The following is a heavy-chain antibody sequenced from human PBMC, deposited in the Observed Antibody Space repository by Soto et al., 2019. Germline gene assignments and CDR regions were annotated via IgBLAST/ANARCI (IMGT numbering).Heavy chain of an antibody. CDR3: ARGTLIWSYYGMDV. V-gene: IGHV4-59*01. J-gene: IGHJ6*02. D-gene: IGHD3-3*01. CDR2: IYYSGST. CDR1: GGSISSYY. Sequence: QVQLQESGPGLVKPSETLSLTCTVSGGSISSYYWSWIRQPPGKGLEWIGYIYYSGSTNYNPSLNSRVTISVDTSKNQFSLKLSSVTAADTAVYYCARGTLIWSYYGMDVWGQGTTVTVSS.